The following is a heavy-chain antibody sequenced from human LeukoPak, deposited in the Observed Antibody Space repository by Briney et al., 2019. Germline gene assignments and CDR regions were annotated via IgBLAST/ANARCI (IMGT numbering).Heavy chain of an antibody. CDR1: GGSISSYY. D-gene: IGHD1-26*01. CDR3: ARAGVGKWDYFDY. Sequence: SETLSLTCTVSGGSISSYYWSWIRQPPGKGLEWIGYIYYSGDTNYNPSLKSRVTISIDTSKDQFSLNLSSVTAADTALYYCARAGVGKWDYFDYWGQGTLVTVSS. V-gene: IGHV4-59*08. J-gene: IGHJ4*02. CDR2: IYYSGDT.